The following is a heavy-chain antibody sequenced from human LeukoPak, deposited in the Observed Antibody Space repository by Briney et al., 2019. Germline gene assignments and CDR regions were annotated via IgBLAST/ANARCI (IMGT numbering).Heavy chain of an antibody. J-gene: IGHJ4*02. V-gene: IGHV4-39*01. CDR3: ARHRDSSGWYDFDY. D-gene: IGHD6-19*01. Sequence: SKTLSLTCTVSGGSINSSNYYWGWIRQPPGKGLEWIGSIYYSGSTYYSPSLKSRVSISVDTSKDQFSLKLSSVTAADTAVYYCARHRDSSGWYDFDYWGQGTLVTVSS. CDR1: GGSINSSNYY. CDR2: IYYSGST.